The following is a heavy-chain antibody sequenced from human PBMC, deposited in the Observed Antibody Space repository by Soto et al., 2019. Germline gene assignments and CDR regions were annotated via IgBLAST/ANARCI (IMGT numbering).Heavy chain of an antibody. CDR1: GFTFSNYA. J-gene: IGHJ4*02. V-gene: IGHV3-23*01. Sequence: GGSLRLSCAASGFTFSNYAMSWVRQAPGKGLEWVSAISGSGGSTYYAESVKGRFTISRDNSKNTLYMQMNSLRAEDTAVYYCAKAKGPYSSSYFDYWGQGTLVTVSS. CDR3: AKAKGPYSSSYFDY. CDR2: ISGSGGST. D-gene: IGHD6-13*01.